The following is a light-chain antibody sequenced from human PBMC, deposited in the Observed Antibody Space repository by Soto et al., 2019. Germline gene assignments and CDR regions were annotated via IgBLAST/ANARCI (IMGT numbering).Light chain of an antibody. CDR3: SSYASTSALYV. V-gene: IGLV2-14*03. J-gene: IGLJ1*01. CDR2: DVT. Sequence: QSALTQPASVSGSPGQSITISCTGTSRDFGDSNYVSWYQQHPGKAPKLMLYDVTSRPSGVSNRFSGSKSGNTASLTISGLQAEDEADYYCSSYASTSALYVFGTGTKVTVL. CDR1: SRDFGDSNY.